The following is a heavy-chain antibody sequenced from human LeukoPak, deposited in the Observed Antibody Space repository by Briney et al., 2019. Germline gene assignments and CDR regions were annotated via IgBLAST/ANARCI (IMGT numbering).Heavy chain of an antibody. V-gene: IGHV1-24*01. CDR3: ATVLNSGSKYYFDY. Sequence: GASVKVSCKVSGYTLTELSMHWVRQAPGKGREWMGGFDPEDGETIYAQKFQGRVTMTEDTSTDTAYMELSSLRSEDTAVYYCATVLNSGSKYYFDYWGQGTLVTVSS. CDR2: FDPEDGET. J-gene: IGHJ4*02. CDR1: GYTLTELS. D-gene: IGHD1-26*01.